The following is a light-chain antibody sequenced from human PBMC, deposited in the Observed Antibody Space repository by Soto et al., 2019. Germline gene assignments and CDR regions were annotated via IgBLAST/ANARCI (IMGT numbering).Light chain of an antibody. CDR1: QSVGTY. J-gene: IGKJ3*01. Sequence: EIVLTQSPATLSLSPGERATLSCRASQSVGTYLAGYQQKPGQSPRLLIYDASNRATGIPARFSGSGSGTDFTLTISSLEPEDFAVYYCQQRSDWPPLFTFGPGTKVDIK. V-gene: IGKV3-11*01. CDR2: DAS. CDR3: QQRSDWPPLFT.